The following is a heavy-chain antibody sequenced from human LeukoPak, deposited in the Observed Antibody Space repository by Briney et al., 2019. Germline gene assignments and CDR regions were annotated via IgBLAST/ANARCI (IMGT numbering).Heavy chain of an antibody. CDR1: GFTFSDYY. V-gene: IGHV3-11*01. CDR3: ARKGIAAAGTGTYYYYYMDV. J-gene: IGHJ6*03. D-gene: IGHD6-13*01. Sequence: GGSLRLSCAASGFTFSDYYMSWIRQAPGKGLEWVSYISSSGSTIYYADSVKGRFTISRDNAKNSLYLQMNSLRAEDTAVYYCARKGIAAAGTGTYYYYYMDVWGKGTTVTVSS. CDR2: ISSSGSTI.